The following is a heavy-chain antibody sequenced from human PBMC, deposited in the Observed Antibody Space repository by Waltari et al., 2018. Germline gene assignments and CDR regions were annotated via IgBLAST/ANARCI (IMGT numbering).Heavy chain of an antibody. CDR1: GYTFTSYA. J-gene: IGHJ4*02. CDR2: INAGNGNT. CDR3: ARAGRHQLLRMDY. D-gene: IGHD2-2*01. V-gene: IGHV1-3*01. Sequence: QVQLVQSGAEVKKPGASVKVSCKASGYTFTSYAMHWVRQAPGQRLEWMGWINAGNGNTKYSQKFQGRVTITGDTSASTAYMELSSLRSEDTAVYYCARAGRHQLLRMDYWGQGTLVTVSS.